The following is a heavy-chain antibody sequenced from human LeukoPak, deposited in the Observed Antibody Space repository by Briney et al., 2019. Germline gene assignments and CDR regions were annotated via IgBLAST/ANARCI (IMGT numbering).Heavy chain of an antibody. Sequence: ASVKVSCKASGYTFSDYYIHWVRQVPGQGLEWMGWINSNSAGTKYAQKFQGWVTMTRDTSISTVYMELSRLRSDDTAVYYCAAPDSSVWTSDFDHWGQGTLVTVSS. D-gene: IGHD6-19*01. CDR3: AAPDSSVWTSDFDH. J-gene: IGHJ4*02. CDR2: INSNSAGT. V-gene: IGHV1-2*04. CDR1: GYTFSDYY.